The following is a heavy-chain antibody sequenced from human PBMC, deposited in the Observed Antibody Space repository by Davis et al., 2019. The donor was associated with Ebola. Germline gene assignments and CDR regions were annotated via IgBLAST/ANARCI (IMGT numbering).Heavy chain of an antibody. J-gene: IGHJ4*02. V-gene: IGHV4-39*07. D-gene: IGHD3-10*01. CDR1: GCSISSGGYY. CDR2: INHSGIT. CDR3: ARGRSYYCGSGAYWGY. Sequence: SETLSLTCTVSGCSISSGGYYWSWIRHPQGKAVESIGEINHSGITNYNLSLKSRVTISVATSKNQFSLKLSLVTAADTAVYYCARGRSYYCGSGAYWGYWGQGTLVTVSS.